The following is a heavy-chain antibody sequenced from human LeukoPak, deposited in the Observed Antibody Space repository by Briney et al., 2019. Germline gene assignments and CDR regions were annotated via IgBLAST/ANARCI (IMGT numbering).Heavy chain of an antibody. CDR1: GGSFSGYY. CDR3: ARHCEYQQLPSWFDP. V-gene: IGHV4-34*01. D-gene: IGHD2-2*01. J-gene: IGHJ5*02. Sequence: SETLSLTCAVYGGSFSGYYWSWIRQPPGKGLEWIGEINHSGSTNYNPSLKSRVTISVDTSKNQFSLKLSSVTAADTAVYYCARHCEYQQLPSWFDPWGQGTLVTVSS. CDR2: INHSGST.